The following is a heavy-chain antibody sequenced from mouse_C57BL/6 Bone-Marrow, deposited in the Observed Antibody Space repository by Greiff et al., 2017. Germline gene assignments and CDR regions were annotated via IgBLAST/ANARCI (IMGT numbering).Heavy chain of an antibody. V-gene: IGHV1-63*01. CDR3: ARRGLLRYYAMDY. CDR2: IYPGGGYT. D-gene: IGHD1-1*01. Sequence: QVQLQQSGAELVRPGTSVKMSCKASGYTFTNYWIGWAKQRPGHGLEWIGDIYPGGGYTNYNEKFKGKAILTADKSSSTAYMQFSSLTSEDSAIYYCARRGLLRYYAMDYWGQGTSVTVSS. J-gene: IGHJ4*01. CDR1: GYTFTNYW.